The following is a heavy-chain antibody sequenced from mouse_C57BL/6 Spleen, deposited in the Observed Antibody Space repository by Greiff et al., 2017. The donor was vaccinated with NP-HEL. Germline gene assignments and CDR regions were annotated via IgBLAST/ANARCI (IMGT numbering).Heavy chain of an antibody. D-gene: IGHD1-1*01. CDR3: ARGENYYGSSYGYFDV. CDR2: IYPSDSET. V-gene: IGHV1-61*01. J-gene: IGHJ1*03. CDR1: GYTFTSYW. Sequence: VQLQQSGAELVRPGSSVKLSCKASGYTFTSYWMDWVKQRPGQGLEWIGNIYPSDSETHYNQKFKDKATLTVDKSSSTAYMQLSSLTSEDSAVYYCARGENYYGSSYGYFDVWGTGTTVTVSS.